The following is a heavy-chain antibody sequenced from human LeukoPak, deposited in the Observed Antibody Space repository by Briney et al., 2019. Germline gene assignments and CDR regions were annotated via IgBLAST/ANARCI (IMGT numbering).Heavy chain of an antibody. CDR3: AKDRDIVAYYYGMDV. D-gene: IGHD5-12*01. V-gene: IGHV3-9*01. J-gene: IGHJ6*02. CDR1: GFTFDDYA. Sequence: PGRSLRLSCAASGFTFDDYAMHWVRQAPGKGLEWVSGISWNSGSIGYADSVKGRFTISRDNSKNTLYLQMNSLRAEDTAVYYCAKDRDIVAYYYGMDVWGQGTTVTVSS. CDR2: ISWNSGSI.